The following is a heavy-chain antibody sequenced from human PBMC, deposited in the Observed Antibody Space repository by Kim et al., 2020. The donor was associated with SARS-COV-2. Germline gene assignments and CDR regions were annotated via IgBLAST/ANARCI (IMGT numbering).Heavy chain of an antibody. V-gene: IGHV4-34*01. CDR3: ARDWGYDSSGYYARGYYYGMDV. J-gene: IGHJ6*02. Sequence: SETLSLTCAVYGGSFSGYYWSWIRQPPGKGLEWIGEINHSGSTNYNPSLKSRVTISVDTSKNQFSLKLSSVTAADTAVYYCARDWGYDSSGYYARGYYYGMDVWGQGTTVTVSS. D-gene: IGHD3-22*01. CDR2: INHSGST. CDR1: GGSFSGYY.